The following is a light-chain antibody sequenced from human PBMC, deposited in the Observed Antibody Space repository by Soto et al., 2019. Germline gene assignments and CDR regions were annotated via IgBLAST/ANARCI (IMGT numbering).Light chain of an antibody. CDR3: CSYAGGSTSV. CDR2: EGT. Sequence: LTQLPSGCGSPGQSITISCTGTSNDVGYYNLVSWYQHHPGKAPKFFIYEGTKRPSGVSSRFSGSKSGNTASLTISGLHAEDEAYYCCCSYAGGSTSVFGTGTKVTVL. V-gene: IGLV2-23*01. CDR1: SNDVGYYNL. J-gene: IGLJ1*01.